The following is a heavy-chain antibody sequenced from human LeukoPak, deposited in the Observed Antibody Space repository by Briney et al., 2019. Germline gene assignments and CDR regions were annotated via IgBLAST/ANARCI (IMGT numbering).Heavy chain of an antibody. Sequence: SVKVSCTASGGTFSSYAISWVRQAPGQGLEWVGGIIPIFGTANYAQKFQGRVTITADESTSTAYMELGSLRSEDTAVYYCARDPTGVAGTDDYWGQGTLVTVSS. D-gene: IGHD6-19*01. J-gene: IGHJ4*02. CDR1: GGTFSSYA. CDR2: IIPIFGTA. CDR3: ARDPTGVAGTDDY. V-gene: IGHV1-69*13.